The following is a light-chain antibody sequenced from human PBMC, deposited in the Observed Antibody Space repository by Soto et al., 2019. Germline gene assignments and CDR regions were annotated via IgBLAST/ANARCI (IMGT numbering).Light chain of an antibody. J-gene: IGKJ2*01. Sequence: EIVLTQSPGTLTLSPGERATLSCRAIESISSKSLAWYQQKPGQAPRLLIYGTCNRATGIPDRFSGSGSVTGFTLPISRLEPEDFAVYFCQQYGSSPYTFGQGTKLEI. CDR1: ESISSKS. CDR3: QQYGSSPYT. CDR2: GTC. V-gene: IGKV3-20*01.